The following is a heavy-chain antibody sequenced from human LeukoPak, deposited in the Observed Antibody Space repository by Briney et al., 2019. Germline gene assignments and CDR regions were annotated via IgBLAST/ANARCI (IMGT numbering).Heavy chain of an antibody. V-gene: IGHV3-30*02. CDR2: IRYDGSNK. J-gene: IGHJ4*02. D-gene: IGHD5-18*01. CDR3: AKDPQLWLRFFDY. Sequence: PGGSLRLSCAASGFTFSSYGMHWVRQAPGKGLEWVAFIRYDGSNKYYADSVKGRFTISRDNSKNTLYLQMNSLRAEDTAVYYCAKDPQLWLRFFDYWGQGTLVTVSS. CDR1: GFTFSSYG.